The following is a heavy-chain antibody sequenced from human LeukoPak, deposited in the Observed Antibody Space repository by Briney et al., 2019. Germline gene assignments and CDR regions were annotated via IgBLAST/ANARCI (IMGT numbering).Heavy chain of an antibody. CDR2: ISGSGGST. V-gene: IGHV3-23*01. CDR3: AKHVEDSSSWTIDY. D-gene: IGHD6-13*01. J-gene: IGHJ4*02. Sequence: GGSLRLSCAASGFTFSSYAMSWARQAPGKGLEWVSAISGSGGSTYYADSVKGRFTISRDNSKNTLYLQMNSLRAEDTAVYYCAKHVEDSSSWTIDYWGQGTLVTVSS. CDR1: GFTFSSYA.